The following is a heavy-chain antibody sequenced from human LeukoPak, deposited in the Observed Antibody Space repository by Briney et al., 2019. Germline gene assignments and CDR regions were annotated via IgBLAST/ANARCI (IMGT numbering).Heavy chain of an antibody. CDR1: GFTFSSYG. Sequence: GGSLRLSCAASGFTFSSYGMHWVRQAPGKWLEWVAIISYDGSNKYYADSVKGRFTISRDNSKNTLYLQMNSLRAEDTAVYYCAKDEVKYYGSGSYSQLDFWGQGTLVTVSS. J-gene: IGHJ4*02. CDR2: ISYDGSNK. V-gene: IGHV3-30*18. CDR3: AKDEVKYYGSGSYSQLDF. D-gene: IGHD3-10*01.